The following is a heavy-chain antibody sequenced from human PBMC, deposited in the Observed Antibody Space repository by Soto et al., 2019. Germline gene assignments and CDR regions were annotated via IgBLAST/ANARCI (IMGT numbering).Heavy chain of an antibody. CDR1: GFIFSGHW. D-gene: IGHD2-21*02. CDR2: IKEDGTEK. V-gene: IGHV3-7*01. CDR3: ARVFKGDFVN. J-gene: IGHJ4*02. Sequence: GGSGLSCAASGFIFSGHWMSWVRQAPGKGLEWVAKIKEDGTEKYYVGSVKGRFTISRDNAEKSLYLQMNNLRAEDTALYYCARVFKGDFVNWGQGSLVTVS.